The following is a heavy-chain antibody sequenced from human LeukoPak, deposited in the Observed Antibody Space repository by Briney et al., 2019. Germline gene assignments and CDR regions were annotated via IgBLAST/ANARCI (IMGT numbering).Heavy chain of an antibody. Sequence: GGSLRLSCAASGFTFSSYWMSWVRQAPGKGLEWVANIKQDGSEKYYVDSVKGRFTISRDNAKNSLYLQMNSLRAEDTALYYCAKDVMEYSSSWYGHFDYWGQGTLVTVSS. CDR2: IKQDGSEK. V-gene: IGHV3-7*03. D-gene: IGHD6-13*01. CDR3: AKDVMEYSSSWYGHFDY. J-gene: IGHJ4*02. CDR1: GFTFSSYW.